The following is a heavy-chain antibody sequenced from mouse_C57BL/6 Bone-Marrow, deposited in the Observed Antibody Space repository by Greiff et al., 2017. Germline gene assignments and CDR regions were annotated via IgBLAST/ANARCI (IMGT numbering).Heavy chain of an antibody. CDR3: ARPEPPY. J-gene: IGHJ2*01. CDR1: GFSLTSYG. V-gene: IGHV2-2*01. CDR2: IWSGGST. Sequence: VQLQQSGPGLVQPSQSLSITCTVSGFSLTSYGVHWVRQSPGKGLEWLGVIWSGGSTDSNAAFISRLSISKDNSKSQVFFKMNSLQADDTAIYYCARPEPPYWGQGTTLTVSS.